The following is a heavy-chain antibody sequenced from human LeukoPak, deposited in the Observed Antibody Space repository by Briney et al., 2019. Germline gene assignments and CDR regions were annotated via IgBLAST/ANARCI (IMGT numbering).Heavy chain of an antibody. CDR1: GFTFSSYT. CDR2: ISGSGDNT. Sequence: GGSLRLSCAASGFTFSSYTMSWVRQPPGKGLEWVSGISGSGDNTYYADSVKGRFTISRDNAKNSLYLQMNSLRAEDTAVYYCARAPYGGDYYYGMDVWGQGTTVTVSS. CDR3: ARAPYGGDYYYGMDV. V-gene: IGHV3-23*01. J-gene: IGHJ6*02. D-gene: IGHD4-23*01.